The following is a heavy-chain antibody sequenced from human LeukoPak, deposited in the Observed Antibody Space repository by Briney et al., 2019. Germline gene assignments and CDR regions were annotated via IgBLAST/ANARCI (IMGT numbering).Heavy chain of an antibody. CDR1: GGTFSSYA. Sequence: SVKVSCKASGGTFSSYAISWVRQAPGQGLEWMGGIIPIFGTANYAQKFQGRVTITADESMSTAYMELSSLRSEDTAVYYCARGDYYDSSGSRSGFDYWGQGTLVTVSS. CDR3: ARGDYYDSSGSRSGFDY. J-gene: IGHJ4*02. D-gene: IGHD3-22*01. V-gene: IGHV1-69*13. CDR2: IIPIFGTA.